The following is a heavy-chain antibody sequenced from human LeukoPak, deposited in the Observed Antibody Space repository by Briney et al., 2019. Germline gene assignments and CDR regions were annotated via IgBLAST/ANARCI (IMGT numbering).Heavy chain of an antibody. J-gene: IGHJ3*01. CDR3: AKDRCSGGRCYSSPYDAFDV. D-gene: IGHD2-15*01. Sequence: GGSLRLSCAASGFSFSNYGMHWVRQAPGKGLEWVAFIRFDGNNNYYGDSVKGRFTISRDNSKNTLYMQMHSLRAEDTAMYYCAKDRCSGGRCYSSPYDAFDVWGQGAMVTVSS. V-gene: IGHV3-30*02. CDR1: GFSFSNYG. CDR2: IRFDGNNN.